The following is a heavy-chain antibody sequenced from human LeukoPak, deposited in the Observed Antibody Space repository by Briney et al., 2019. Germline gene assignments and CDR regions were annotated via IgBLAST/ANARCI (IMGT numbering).Heavy chain of an antibody. D-gene: IGHD3-22*01. CDR2: IYHSGST. CDR3: ARIIVIITTVSLAFDI. J-gene: IGHJ3*02. V-gene: IGHV4-38-2*02. Sequence: SETLSLTCSVFGYSISSGYHWGWIRQPPGKGLEWIVTIYHSGSTYYKPSLKSRVTVSVDTSKNQFSLKLSSVTAADTAVYYCARIIVIITTVSLAFDIWGQGTMVTVSS. CDR1: GYSISSGYH.